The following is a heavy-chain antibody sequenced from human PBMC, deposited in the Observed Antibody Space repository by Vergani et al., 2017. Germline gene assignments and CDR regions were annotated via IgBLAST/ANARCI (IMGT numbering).Heavy chain of an antibody. D-gene: IGHD2-15*01. V-gene: IGHV3-66*02. CDR2: IKSDGRT. Sequence: EVQLVESGGGVVQPGGSLRLSCAASGFRVTTYYMSWVRQAPGKGLEWVSVIKSDGRTSYAESVRGRFTISRDTSRNAVYLQMNILRVEDTGVYYCTRSECSGTTCYGHYFDLWGHGILVTVSS. CDR1: GFRVTTYY. CDR3: TRSECSGTTCYGHYFDL. J-gene: IGHJ4*01.